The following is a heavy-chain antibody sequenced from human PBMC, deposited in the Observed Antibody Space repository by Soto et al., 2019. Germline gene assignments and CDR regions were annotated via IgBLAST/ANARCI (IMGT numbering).Heavy chain of an antibody. V-gene: IGHV3-9*01. CDR1: GFTFDDYA. D-gene: IGHD6-13*01. CDR3: AKESIAAAGTFDY. J-gene: IGHJ4*02. CDR2: ISWNSGSI. Sequence: GGSLRLSCAASGFTFDDYAMHWVRQAPGKGLEWVSGISWNSGSIGYADSVKGRFTISRDNAKNSLYLQMNSLRAEDTALYYCAKESIAAAGTFDYWGQGTLVTVSS.